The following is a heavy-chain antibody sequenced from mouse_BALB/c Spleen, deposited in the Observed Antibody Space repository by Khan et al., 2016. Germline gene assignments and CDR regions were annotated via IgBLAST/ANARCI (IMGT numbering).Heavy chain of an antibody. CDR1: GFNIKDTY. CDR2: IDPANGNT. D-gene: IGHD2-4*01. Sequence: VQLQQFGAELVKPGASVKLSCTASGFNIKDTYMHWVKQRPEQGLEWIGRIDPANGNTKYDPKFQGKATITADTSSNTAYLQLSSLTSEDTAVYYCARSPYDYDVGFAYWDQGTLVTVSA. J-gene: IGHJ3*01. CDR3: ARSPYDYDVGFAY. V-gene: IGHV14-3*02.